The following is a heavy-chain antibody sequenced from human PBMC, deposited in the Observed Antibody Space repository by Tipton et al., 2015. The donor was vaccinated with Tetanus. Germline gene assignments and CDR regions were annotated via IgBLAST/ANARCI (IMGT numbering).Heavy chain of an antibody. CDR1: GASFSSGDYY. D-gene: IGHD2/OR15-2a*01. Sequence: GASFSSGDYYWSWIRKPPGKDLEWIDYIYQTGTTYYNPSLKGRVTISMDRSNTQFSLRLDSLTAADTAVYYCARAAGFLGLTHDFWGRGTLVSVSS. V-gene: IGHV4-30-4*01. J-gene: IGHJ4*02. CDR2: IYQTGTT. CDR3: ARAAGFLGLTHDF.